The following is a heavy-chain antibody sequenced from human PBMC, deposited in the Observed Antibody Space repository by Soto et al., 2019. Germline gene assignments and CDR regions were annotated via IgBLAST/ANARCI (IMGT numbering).Heavy chain of an antibody. D-gene: IGHD3-3*01. J-gene: IGHJ6*02. Sequence: GGSLRLSCAASGFTFSSYGMHWVRQAPGKGLEWVAVISYDGSNKYYADSVKGRFAISRDNSKNTLYLQMNSLRAEDTAVYYCAKEGTITIFGVVITDYGMDVWGQGTTVTVSS. CDR1: GFTFSSYG. CDR3: AKEGTITIFGVVITDYGMDV. CDR2: ISYDGSNK. V-gene: IGHV3-30*18.